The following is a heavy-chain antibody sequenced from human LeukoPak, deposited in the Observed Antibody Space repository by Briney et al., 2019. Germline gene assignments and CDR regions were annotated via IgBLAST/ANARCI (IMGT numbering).Heavy chain of an antibody. CDR1: GFTFSSYS. V-gene: IGHV3-48*01. D-gene: IGHD3-10*01. CDR3: AKLGTYYYGSGSSDY. CDR2: ISSSSTI. Sequence: GGSLRLSCAASGFTFSSYSMNWVRQAPGKGLEWVSYISSSSTIYYADSVKGRFTISRDNAKNSLYLQMNSLRAEDTAVYYCAKLGTYYYGSGSSDYWGQGTLVTVSS. J-gene: IGHJ4*02.